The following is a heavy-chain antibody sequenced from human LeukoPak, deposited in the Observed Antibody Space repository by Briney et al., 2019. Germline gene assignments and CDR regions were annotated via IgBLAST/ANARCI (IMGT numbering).Heavy chain of an antibody. V-gene: IGHV1-18*04. CDR1: GYTFTNYY. J-gene: IGHJ4*02. D-gene: IGHD3-10*01. CDR3: ARDPVVRGVIIDY. CDR2: ISAYNGNT. Sequence: GASVKVSCKASGYTFTNYYMHWVRQAPGQGLEWMGWISAYNGNTNYAQKLQGRVTMTTDTSTSTAYMELRSLRSDDTAVYYCARDPVVRGVIIDYWGQGTLVTVSS.